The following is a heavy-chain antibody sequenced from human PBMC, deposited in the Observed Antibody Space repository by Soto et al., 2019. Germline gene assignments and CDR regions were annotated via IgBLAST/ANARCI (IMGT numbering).Heavy chain of an antibody. Sequence: PGGSLRLSCAASGFTFSSYWMHWVRQAPGKGLVWASRINSDGSSTNYADSVRGRFTISRDNSKNTLYLQMNSLRAEDTAVYYCARDKRDLRFLEWSYYFDFWGQGTLVTVSS. CDR2: INSDGSST. J-gene: IGHJ4*02. D-gene: IGHD3-3*01. CDR3: ARDKRDLRFLEWSYYFDF. V-gene: IGHV3-74*01. CDR1: GFTFSSYW.